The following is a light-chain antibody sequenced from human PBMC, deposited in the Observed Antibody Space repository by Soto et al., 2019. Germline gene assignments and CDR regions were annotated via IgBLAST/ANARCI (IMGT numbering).Light chain of an antibody. CDR2: GAS. J-gene: IGKJ4*01. CDR1: QSVSSSY. Sequence: EIVLTQSPGTLSLSPGERATLSCRASQSVSSSYLAWYQQKPGQAPRQLIYGASSRATGIPDRFSGSGSGTHFTLTITSLEPEDFAVYYCQHYRTSFGGGTRVEIK. CDR3: QHYRTS. V-gene: IGKV3-20*01.